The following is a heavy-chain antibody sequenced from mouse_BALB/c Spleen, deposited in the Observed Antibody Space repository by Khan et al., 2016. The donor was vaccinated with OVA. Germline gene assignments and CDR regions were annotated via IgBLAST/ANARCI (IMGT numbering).Heavy chain of an antibody. CDR2: IDPSDSET. D-gene: IGHD2-10*02. CDR1: GYTFTSYW. Sequence: QVQLQQPGAELVKPGAPVKLSCKASGYTFTSYWMNWVKQRPGRGLEWIGRIDPSDSETHSNQKFKDKATLTVDKSSSTAYIQLSSLTSEDSAVVYCARDQYGNYFYAMDYWGQGTSVTVSS. J-gene: IGHJ4*01. V-gene: IGHV1-69*02. CDR3: ARDQYGNYFYAMDY.